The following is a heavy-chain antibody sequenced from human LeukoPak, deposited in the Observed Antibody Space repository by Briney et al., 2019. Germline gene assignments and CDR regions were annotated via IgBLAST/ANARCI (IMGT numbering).Heavy chain of an antibody. D-gene: IGHD3-10*01. CDR3: ARSGRRWKPNWFDP. CDR2: FDPEDGET. V-gene: IGHV1-24*01. J-gene: IGHJ5*02. CDR1: GYTLTELS. Sequence: ASVKVSCKVSGYTLTELSMHWVRQAPGKGLEWMGGFDPEDGETIYAQKFQGRVTMTEDTSTDTAYMELSSLRSEDTAVYYCARSGRRWKPNWFDPWGQGTLVTVSS.